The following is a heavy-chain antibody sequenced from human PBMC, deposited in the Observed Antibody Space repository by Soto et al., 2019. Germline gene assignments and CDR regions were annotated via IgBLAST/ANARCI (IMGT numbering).Heavy chain of an antibody. V-gene: IGHV4-34*01. J-gene: IGHJ4*02. Sequence: SETLSLTCAVYGGSFSGYYWSWIRQPPGKGLEWIGEINHSGSTNYNPSLKSRVTISVDTSKNQFSLKLSSGTAADTAVYYCASPGGYCSSTSCQGFDYWGQGTLVTVSS. D-gene: IGHD2-2*01. CDR1: GGSFSGYY. CDR2: INHSGST. CDR3: ASPGGYCSSTSCQGFDY.